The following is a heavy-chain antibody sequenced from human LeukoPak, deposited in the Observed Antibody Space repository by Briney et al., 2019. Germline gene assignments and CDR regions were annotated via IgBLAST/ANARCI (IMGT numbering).Heavy chain of an antibody. J-gene: IGHJ4*02. D-gene: IGHD3-9*01. CDR3: ARGGGILRYFDCSHFDY. Sequence: ASVKVSCKASGGTFSSYAISWVRQAPGQGLEWMGGIIPIFGTANYAQKFQGRVTITADKSTSTAYMELSSLRSEDTAVYYCARGGGILRYFDCSHFDYWGQGTLVTVSS. CDR2: IIPIFGTA. CDR1: GGTFSSYA. V-gene: IGHV1-69*06.